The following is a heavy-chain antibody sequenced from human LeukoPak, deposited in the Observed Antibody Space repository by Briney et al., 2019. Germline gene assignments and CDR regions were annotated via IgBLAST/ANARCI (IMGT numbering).Heavy chain of an antibody. CDR3: ARFMITFGGVIDYYYGMDV. V-gene: IGHV1-58*01. CDR1: GFTFTSSA. J-gene: IGHJ6*02. Sequence: SVKVSCKASGFTFTSSAVQWVRQARGQRLEWIGWIVVGSGNTNYAQKFQERVTITRDMSTSTAYMELSSLRSEDTAVYYCARFMITFGGVIDYYYGMDVWGQGTTVTVSS. D-gene: IGHD3-16*02. CDR2: IVVGSGNT.